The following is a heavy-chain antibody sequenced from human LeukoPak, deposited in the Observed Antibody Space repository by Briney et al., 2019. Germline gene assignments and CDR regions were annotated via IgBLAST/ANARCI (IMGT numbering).Heavy chain of an antibody. CDR3: ARGYDHRPIDM. V-gene: IGHV3-20*04. Sequence: PGGSLRLSCEASGATFGDYGMSWVRQARGKGLEWVSGINRNGGSTGYADSVKGRFTISRDNVKNSPYLQMNSLRAEDTALYFCARGYDHRPIDMWGQGTMVTVSS. CDR2: INRNGGST. D-gene: IGHD3-22*01. CDR1: GATFGDYG. J-gene: IGHJ3*02.